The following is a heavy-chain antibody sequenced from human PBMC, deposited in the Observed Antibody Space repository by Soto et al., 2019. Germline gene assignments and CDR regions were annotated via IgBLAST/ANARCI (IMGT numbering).Heavy chain of an antibody. CDR3: ARDFLPLIYSYGSGYNDY. CDR1: GYTFTGYD. Sequence: ASVKVSCKASGYTFTGYDMHWVRQAPGQGLEWMGWINPNSGGTNYAQKLQGWVTMTRDTSISTAYMELSRLRSDDTAVYYCARDFLPLIYSYGSGYNDYWGQGTMVTVSS. V-gene: IGHV1-2*04. CDR2: INPNSGGT. J-gene: IGHJ4*02. D-gene: IGHD5-18*01.